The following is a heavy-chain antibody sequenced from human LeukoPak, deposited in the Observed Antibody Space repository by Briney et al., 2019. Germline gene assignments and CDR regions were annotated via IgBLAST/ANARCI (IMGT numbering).Heavy chain of an antibody. CDR3: ARGGMTTVTISPVYYYYYGMDV. V-gene: IGHV3-53*04. CDR1: GFTVSSNY. J-gene: IGHJ6*02. D-gene: IGHD4-11*01. CDR2: IYSGGST. Sequence: GGSLRLSCAASGFTVSSNYMSWVRQAPGKGLEWVSVIYSGGSTYYADFVKGRFTISRHNSKNTLYLQMNSLRAEDTAVYYCARGGMTTVTISPVYYYYYGMDVWGQGTTVTVSS.